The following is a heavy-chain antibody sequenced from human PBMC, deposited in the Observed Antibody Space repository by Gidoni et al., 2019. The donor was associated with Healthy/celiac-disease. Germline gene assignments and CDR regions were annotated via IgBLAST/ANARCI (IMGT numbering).Heavy chain of an antibody. CDR1: GFTFSTAW. Sequence: EVQLVESGGGLVKPGGSLRLSCAASGFTFSTAWMNWVRQAPGKGLEWVGRIKSKTDGGTTDYAAPVKGRFTISRDDSKNTLYLQMNSLKTEDTAVYYCTTSSRWRQGAFDIWGQGTMVTVSS. J-gene: IGHJ3*02. CDR3: TTSSRWRQGAFDI. V-gene: IGHV3-15*07. CDR2: IKSKTDGGTT.